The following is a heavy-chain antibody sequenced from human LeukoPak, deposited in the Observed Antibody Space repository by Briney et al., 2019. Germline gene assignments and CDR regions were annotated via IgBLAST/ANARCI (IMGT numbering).Heavy chain of an antibody. V-gene: IGHV3-21*01. CDR3: ARVAYGDYYYYGMDV. D-gene: IGHD4-17*01. J-gene: IGHJ6*02. Sequence: GGSLRLSCAASGFTFSSYSMNWVRQAPGKGLEWVSSISSSSSYIYYADSVKGRFTISRDNAKNSLYLQMNSLRAEDTAVYYCARVAYGDYYYYGMDVWGQGTMVTVSS. CDR1: GFTFSSYS. CDR2: ISSSSSYI.